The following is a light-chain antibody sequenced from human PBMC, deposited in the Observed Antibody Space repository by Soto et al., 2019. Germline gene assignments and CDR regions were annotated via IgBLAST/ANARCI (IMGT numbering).Light chain of an antibody. Sequence: EIVLTQSPGTLSLSPGERATLSCRASQSVSSSYLAWYQQKPGQAPRLLIYGASSRATGIPDRFSGSGSGTDFTLTSSRLESEDFAVYYWQQYGSAPRNNFGQGTKLEIK. CDR1: QSVSSSY. J-gene: IGKJ2*01. V-gene: IGKV3-20*01. CDR2: GAS. CDR3: QQYGSAPRNN.